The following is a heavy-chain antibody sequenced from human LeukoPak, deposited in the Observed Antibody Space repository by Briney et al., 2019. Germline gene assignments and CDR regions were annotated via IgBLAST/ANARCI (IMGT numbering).Heavy chain of an antibody. CDR1: VYTFTDYY. D-gene: IGHD4-17*01. Sequence: ASVKVSCKASVYTFTDYYMHWVRQTPEQGLEWMGWINPNSGGTKYAQKFQGRVTMTRDTSISTAYMDLSSLRSDDTAVYYCARERWVTTDFWGQGTLVTVSS. J-gene: IGHJ4*02. V-gene: IGHV1-2*02. CDR3: ARERWVTTDF. CDR2: INPNSGGT.